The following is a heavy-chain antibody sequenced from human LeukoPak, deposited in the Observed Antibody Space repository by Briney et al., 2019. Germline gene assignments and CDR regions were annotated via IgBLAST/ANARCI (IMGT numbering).Heavy chain of an antibody. V-gene: IGHV4-59*01. J-gene: IGHJ5*02. Sequence: PSETLSLTCTVSGGSISSYYWSWIRQPPGKGLEWIGYIYYSGSTNYNPSLKSRVTISVDTSKNQFSLKLSSVTAADTAVYYCARASTIIAAAGNWFDPWGQGTLVTVSS. CDR3: ARASTIIAAAGNWFDP. CDR2: IYYSGST. D-gene: IGHD6-13*01. CDR1: GGSISSYY.